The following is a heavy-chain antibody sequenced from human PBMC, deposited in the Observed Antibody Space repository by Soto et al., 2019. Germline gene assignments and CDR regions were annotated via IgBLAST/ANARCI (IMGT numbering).Heavy chain of an antibody. CDR1: GGSISSGGYS. CDR2: IYTSGST. Sequence: QLQLQESGSGLVKPSQTLSLTCAVSGGSISSGGYSWSWIRQPPGKALEWIGYIYTSGSTYYNPSLKIRVTISVDRSKNQFYLKLSSVTAADTAVYYCARTESGTFDPWGQGTLVTVSS. CDR3: ARTESGTFDP. J-gene: IGHJ5*02. D-gene: IGHD1-7*01. V-gene: IGHV4-30-2*01.